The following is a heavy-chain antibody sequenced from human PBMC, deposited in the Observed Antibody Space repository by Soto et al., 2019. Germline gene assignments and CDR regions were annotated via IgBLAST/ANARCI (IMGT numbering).Heavy chain of an antibody. V-gene: IGHV4-39*01. J-gene: IGHJ5*02. CDR1: GVSISSSSYY. D-gene: IGHD3-16*01. Sequence: ETLCLSCPVSGVSISSSSYYWGWIRQPPGKGLEWIGSIYYSGSTYYNPSLKSRVTISVDTSKNQFSLKLSSVTAADTAVYYCARRRIMITFGGVTGWFDPWGQGTLVTVYS. CDR2: IYYSGST. CDR3: ARRRIMITFGGVTGWFDP.